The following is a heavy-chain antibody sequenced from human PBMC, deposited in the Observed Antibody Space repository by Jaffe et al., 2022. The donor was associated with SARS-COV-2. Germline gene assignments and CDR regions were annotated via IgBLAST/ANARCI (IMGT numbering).Heavy chain of an antibody. CDR1: GFTFTSSA. Sequence: QMQLVQSGPEVKKPGTSVKVSCKASGFTFTSSAMQWVRQARGQRLEWIGWIVVGSGNTNYAQKFQERVTITRDMSTSTAYMELSSLRSEDTAVYYCAADHATTVTTFYYYGMDVWGQGTTVTVSS. CDR3: AADHATTVTTFYYYGMDV. CDR2: IVVGSGNT. D-gene: IGHD4-17*01. J-gene: IGHJ6*02. V-gene: IGHV1-58*02.